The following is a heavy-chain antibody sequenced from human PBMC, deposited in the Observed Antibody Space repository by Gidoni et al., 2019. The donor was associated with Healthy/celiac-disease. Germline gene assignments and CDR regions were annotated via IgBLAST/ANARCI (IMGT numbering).Heavy chain of an antibody. Sequence: QVQLVQSGAEVKKPGSSVKVSCKASGGTFSSSAISWVRQAPGQGLEWMGGIIPIFGTANYAQKFQGRVTITADKSTSTAYMELSSLRSEDTAVYYCARAGLVVPAAIRHWYFDLWGRGTLVTVSS. J-gene: IGHJ2*01. CDR2: IIPIFGTA. CDR1: GGTFSSSA. D-gene: IGHD2-2*01. V-gene: IGHV1-69*06. CDR3: ARAGLVVPAAIRHWYFDL.